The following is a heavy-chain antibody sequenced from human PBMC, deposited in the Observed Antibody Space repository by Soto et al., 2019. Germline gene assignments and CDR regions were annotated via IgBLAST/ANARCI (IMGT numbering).Heavy chain of an antibody. V-gene: IGHV3-33*01. CDR1: GVTFSSYG. CDR3: ARSIGSCTSVTCGYYMDV. CDR2: IWYDGSNK. J-gene: IGHJ6*03. Sequence: HPGGSLRLSCAASGVTFSSYGMHWVRQTPGKGLEWVAVIWYDGSNKYYADSVKGRFTISRDNSKNTLYLQMNSLRAEDTAVYYCARSIGSCTSVTCGYYMDVWGKGTTVTVSS. D-gene: IGHD2-2*01.